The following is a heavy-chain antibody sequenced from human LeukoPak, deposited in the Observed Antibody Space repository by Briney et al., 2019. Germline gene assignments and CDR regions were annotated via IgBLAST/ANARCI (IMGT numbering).Heavy chain of an antibody. J-gene: IGHJ3*02. CDR1: GYTFTSYD. Sequence: ASVKVSCKASGYTFTSYDINWVRQATGHGLEWMGWMNPNSGNTGYAQKFQGRVTMTRNTSISTAYMELSSLRSEDTAVYYCARPHYDSSGYYSHLHDAFDIWGQGTMVTVSS. CDR3: ARPHYDSSGYYSHLHDAFDI. V-gene: IGHV1-8*01. D-gene: IGHD3-22*01. CDR2: MNPNSGNT.